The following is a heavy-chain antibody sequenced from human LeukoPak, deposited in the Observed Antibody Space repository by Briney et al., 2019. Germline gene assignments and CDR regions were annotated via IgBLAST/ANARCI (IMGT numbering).Heavy chain of an antibody. CDR1: GGSISSSY. D-gene: IGHD1-1*01. CDR3: ARVGDWNDLVY. CDR2: IYYSGST. V-gene: IGHV4-59*01. J-gene: IGHJ4*02. Sequence: SETLSLTCTVSGGSISSSYWGWIRQPPGKGLEWIGYIYYSGSTNYNPSLKSRVTISVDTSKNQFSLKLSSVTAADTAVYYCARVGDWNDLVYWGQGTLVTVSS.